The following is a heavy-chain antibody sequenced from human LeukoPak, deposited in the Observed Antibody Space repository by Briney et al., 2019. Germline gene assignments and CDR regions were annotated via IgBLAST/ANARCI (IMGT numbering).Heavy chain of an antibody. Sequence: PSETLSLTYTVSGGSISSGDYYWSWIRQPPGKGLEWIGYIYYSGSTYYNPSLKSRVTISVDTSKNQFSLKLSSVTAADTAVYYCARVSESPSYGMDVWGQGTTVTVSS. CDR3: ARVSESPSYGMDV. V-gene: IGHV4-30-4*01. CDR1: GGSISSGDYY. D-gene: IGHD3-10*01. J-gene: IGHJ6*02. CDR2: IYYSGST.